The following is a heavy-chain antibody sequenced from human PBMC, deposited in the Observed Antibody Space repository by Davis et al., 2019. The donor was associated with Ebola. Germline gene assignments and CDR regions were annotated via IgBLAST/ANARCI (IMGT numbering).Heavy chain of an antibody. Sequence: AASVKVSCKASGYTFTNYGITWVRQAPGQGLEWMGWINPHNGNTNYAQNVQGRVIMTSDTATTTAYMEVGSLRSDDTAVYYCARAEFPWGQGTLVTVSS. D-gene: IGHD3-10*01. J-gene: IGHJ4*02. CDR1: GYTFTNYG. CDR3: ARAEFP. V-gene: IGHV1-18*04. CDR2: INPHNGNT.